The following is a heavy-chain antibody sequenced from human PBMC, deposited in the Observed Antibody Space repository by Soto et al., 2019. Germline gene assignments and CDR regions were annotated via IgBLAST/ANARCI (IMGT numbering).Heavy chain of an antibody. D-gene: IGHD3-22*01. V-gene: IGHV1-3*01. CDR2: INAGNGNT. Sequence: ASVKVSCKASGFSFIDYSILWVRQAPGQSLEWLGWINAGNGNTKYSHKFQDRVTITSDTSATTTYMELRSLRAEDTAVYYCAKDRYYYDSSGCHDYWGQGTLVTVSS. CDR1: GFSFIDYS. CDR3: AKDRYYYDSSGCHDY. J-gene: IGHJ4*02.